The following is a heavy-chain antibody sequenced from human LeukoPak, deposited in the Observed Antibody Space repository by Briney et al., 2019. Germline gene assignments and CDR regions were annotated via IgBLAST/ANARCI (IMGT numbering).Heavy chain of an antibody. CDR1: GFTFSSYG. CDR2: ISYDGSNK. J-gene: IGHJ3*02. V-gene: IGHV3-30*03. D-gene: IGHD6-13*01. Sequence: GGSLRLSCAASGFTFSSYGMHWVRQAPGKGLEWVAVISYDGSNKYNADSVKGRFTISRDNSKNTLYLQMNSLRAEDTAVYYCPRGYSSSWTDAFDIWGQGTMVTVSS. CDR3: PRGYSSSWTDAFDI.